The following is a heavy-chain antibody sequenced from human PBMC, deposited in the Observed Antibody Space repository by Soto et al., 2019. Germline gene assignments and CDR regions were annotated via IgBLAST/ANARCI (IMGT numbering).Heavy chain of an antibody. D-gene: IGHD6-13*01. CDR2: INAGNGNT. Sequence: QVQLVQSGAEVKKPGASVKVSCKASGYTFTSYAMHWVRQAPGQRLEWMGWINAGNGNTKYSQKFQGRVTITRDTSASTAYMELSSLRSEDTAVYYWARSAAAGYDWFDPWGQGTLVTVSS. V-gene: IGHV1-3*01. CDR1: GYTFTSYA. J-gene: IGHJ5*02. CDR3: ARSAAAGYDWFDP.